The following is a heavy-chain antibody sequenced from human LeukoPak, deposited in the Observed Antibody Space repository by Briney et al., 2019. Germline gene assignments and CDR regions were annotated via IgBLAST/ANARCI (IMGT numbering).Heavy chain of an antibody. CDR3: ARGHMYYYGSGSYYNVIPFDY. D-gene: IGHD3-10*01. Sequence: NPSETLSLTCAVYGGSFSGYYWSWIRQPPGKGLEWIGEINHSGSTNYNPSLKSRVTISVDTSKNQFSLKLSSVTAADTAVYYCARGHMYYYGSGSYYNVIPFDYWGQGTLVTVSS. CDR2: INHSGST. V-gene: IGHV4-34*01. CDR1: GGSFSGYY. J-gene: IGHJ4*02.